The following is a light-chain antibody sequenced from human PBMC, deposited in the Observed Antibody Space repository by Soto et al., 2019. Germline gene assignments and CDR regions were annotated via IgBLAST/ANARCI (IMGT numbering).Light chain of an antibody. CDR3: QQYSIWRT. V-gene: IGKV3-15*01. J-gene: IGKJ1*01. CDR1: ESVSTN. CDR2: GAS. Sequence: EIVLTQSPATLSSFPVEIVTRSCRASESVSTNLAWYQQKAGQAPKLLIYGASTRATGIPARFSGSGSGTEFTLTISSLQSEDFAVYYCQQYSIWRTFGQGTKVDI.